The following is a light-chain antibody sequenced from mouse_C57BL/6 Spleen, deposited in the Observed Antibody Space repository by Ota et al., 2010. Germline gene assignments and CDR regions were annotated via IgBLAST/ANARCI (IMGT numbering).Light chain of an antibody. Sequence: DILMTQSPISMSVSLGDTVSITCHASQGISSNIGWLQQKPGKSFKGLIYHGTNLEDGVPSRFSGSGSGADYSLTISSLESEDFADYYCVQYAQFPYTFGGGTKLEIK. CDR1: QGISSN. J-gene: IGKJ2*01. CDR3: VQYAQFPYT. CDR2: HGT. V-gene: IGKV14-100*01.